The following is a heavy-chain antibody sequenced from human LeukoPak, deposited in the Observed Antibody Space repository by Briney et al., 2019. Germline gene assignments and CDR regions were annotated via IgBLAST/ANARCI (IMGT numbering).Heavy chain of an antibody. CDR2: IYYSGST. D-gene: IGHD2-2*01. CDR1: AGSISSYY. J-gene: IGHJ5*02. CDR3: ARIPAAMDSWFDP. Sequence: SETRSLTCTVSAGSISSYYCSWIRQPPGEGLEWIGSIYYSGSTNNNTSLKIPVTISVDTSKNQFALKLRSVTAADTAGYYCARIPAAMDSWFDPWGQGTLVTVSS. V-gene: IGHV4-59*01.